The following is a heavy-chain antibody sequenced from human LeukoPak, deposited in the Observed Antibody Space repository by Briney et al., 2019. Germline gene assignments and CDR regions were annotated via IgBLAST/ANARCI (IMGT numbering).Heavy chain of an antibody. CDR1: GGTFSSYA. J-gene: IGHJ6*03. V-gene: IGHV1-69*06. CDR3: VGYCSGGSCYPRSDMDV. CDR2: IIPIFGTA. Sequence: SVKVSCKASGGTFSSYAISWVRQAPGQGPEWMGGIIPIFGTANYAQKFQGRVTITADKSTSTAYMELSSLRSEDTAVYYCVGYCSGGSCYPRSDMDVWGKGTTVTVSS. D-gene: IGHD2-15*01.